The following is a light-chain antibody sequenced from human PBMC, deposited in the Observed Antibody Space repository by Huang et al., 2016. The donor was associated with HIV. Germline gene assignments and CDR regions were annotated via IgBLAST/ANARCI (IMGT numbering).Light chain of an antibody. Sequence: EILLTQSPGTLSLSPGERATLSCRASQSVGRSSLAWYQQQPGQAPTLLIYDASRRHSGIPDRFSGRGSGTDFTLSISRLEPEDFAVYYCQQYGTSPTTFGQGTKVEI. J-gene: IGKJ1*01. CDR3: QQYGTSPTT. CDR2: DAS. CDR1: QSVGRSS. V-gene: IGKV3-20*01.